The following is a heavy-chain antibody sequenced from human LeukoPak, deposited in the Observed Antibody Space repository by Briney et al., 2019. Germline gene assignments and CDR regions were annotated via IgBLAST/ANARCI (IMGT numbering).Heavy chain of an antibody. D-gene: IGHD4-17*01. Sequence: GGSLRLSCAASGFTSSTYGMHWVRQAPGKGLEWVAVIWYDENNKYYTDSVKGRFTISRDNSKNTLYLQMNSLRAEDTAVYYCAREWGYGDPFGFFDYWGQGTLVTVSS. CDR2: IWYDENNK. CDR1: GFTSSTYG. V-gene: IGHV3-33*08. CDR3: AREWGYGDPFGFFDY. J-gene: IGHJ4*02.